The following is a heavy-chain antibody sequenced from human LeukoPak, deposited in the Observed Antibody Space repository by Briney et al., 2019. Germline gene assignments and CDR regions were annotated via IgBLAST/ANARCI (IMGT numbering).Heavy chain of an antibody. Sequence: GGSLRLSCAASGFTFSSYGMHWVRQAPGKGLEWVAFIRFDGSNKYYGDSVKGRFTISKDNSRNTLYLEMNSLRPEDAAVYYCAKDLNNWNYHAFDIWGQGTMVTVSS. CDR1: GFTFSSYG. J-gene: IGHJ3*02. CDR3: AKDLNNWNYHAFDI. D-gene: IGHD1-7*01. CDR2: IRFDGSNK. V-gene: IGHV3-30*02.